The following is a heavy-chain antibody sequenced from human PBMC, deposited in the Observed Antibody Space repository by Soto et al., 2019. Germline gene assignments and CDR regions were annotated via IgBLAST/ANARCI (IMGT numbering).Heavy chain of an antibody. J-gene: IGHJ6*02. CDR2: TYYRSKWYN. CDR3: ARDLRGGIAVAGYYYYGMDV. CDR1: GDSVSSNSAA. V-gene: IGHV6-1*01. D-gene: IGHD6-19*01. Sequence: SQTLSLTCAISGDSVSSNSAAWNWIRQSPSRGLEWLGRTYYRSKWYNDYAVSVKSRMTINPDTSKNQFSLQLNSVTPEDTAVYYCARDLRGGIAVAGYYYYGMDVWGQGTTVTVYS.